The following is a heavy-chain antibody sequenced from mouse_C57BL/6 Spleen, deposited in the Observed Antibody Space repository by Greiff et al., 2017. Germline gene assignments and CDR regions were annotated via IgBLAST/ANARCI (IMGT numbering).Heavy chain of an antibody. D-gene: IGHD2-12*01. V-gene: IGHV1-42*01. CDR2: INPSTGGT. CDR3: ARWDYKKAMDY. CDR1: GYSFTGYY. Sequence: VQLQQSGPELVKPGASVKISCKASGYSFTGYYMNWVKQSPEKSLEWIGEINPSTGGTTYNQKFKAKATLTVDKSSSTAYMQLKSLTSEDSAVYYCARWDYKKAMDYWGQGTSVTVSS. J-gene: IGHJ4*01.